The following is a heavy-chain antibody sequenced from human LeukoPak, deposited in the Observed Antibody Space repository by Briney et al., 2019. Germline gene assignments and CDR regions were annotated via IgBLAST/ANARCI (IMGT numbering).Heavy chain of an antibody. Sequence: GGSLRLSCAAPGFSFRKYFMSWPRQAPGKGLEWVATISNDASATTYGDSVWGRVTISRDNAQNSVFLQMHSLRAGDTAVYYCASSFTPYYYDVWGQGILVTVSS. V-gene: IGHV3-7*01. CDR1: GFSFRKYF. CDR2: ISNDASAT. CDR3: ASSFTPYYYDV. D-gene: IGHD2-15*01. J-gene: IGHJ4*02.